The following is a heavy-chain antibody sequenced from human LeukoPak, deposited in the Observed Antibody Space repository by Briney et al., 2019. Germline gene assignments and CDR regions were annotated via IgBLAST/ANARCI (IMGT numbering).Heavy chain of an antibody. J-gene: IGHJ5*02. Sequence: TGRSLRLSCAVSGFRFSSYSMNWVRQAPRGGLEWVSSISGGSSYIYYADSVKGRFTISRDNAKNSLFLQMNSLRAEDTAVYYCSRVDENGYNFAWGQGTLGTVSS. CDR2: ISGGSSYI. CDR1: GFRFSSYS. V-gene: IGHV3-21*01. CDR3: SRVDENGYNFA. D-gene: IGHD5-24*01.